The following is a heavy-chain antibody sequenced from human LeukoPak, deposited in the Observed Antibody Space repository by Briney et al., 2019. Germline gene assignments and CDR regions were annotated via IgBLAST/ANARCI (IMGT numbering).Heavy chain of an antibody. CDR2: IRYDGSNK. J-gene: IGHJ6*02. CDR3: ASWGGGLPPYYYYGMDV. Sequence: GGSLRLSCAASGFTFSSYGMHWVRQAPGKGLEWVAFIRYDGSNKYYADSVKGRFTISRDNAKNSLYLQMNSLRAEDTAVYYCASWGGGLPPYYYYGMDVWGQGTTVTVSS. CDR1: GFTFSSYG. V-gene: IGHV3-30*02. D-gene: IGHD3-16*01.